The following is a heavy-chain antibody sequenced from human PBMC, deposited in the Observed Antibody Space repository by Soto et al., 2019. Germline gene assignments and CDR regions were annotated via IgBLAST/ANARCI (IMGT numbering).Heavy chain of an antibody. CDR3: ARDRRFGMATINFLDY. CDR1: GGTFSSYA. V-gene: IGHV1-69*13. CDR2: IIPIFGTA. J-gene: IGHJ4*02. Sequence: ASVKVSCKAAGGTFSSYAISWVRQAPGQGLEWMGGIIPIFGTANYAQKFQGRVTITADESTSTAYMELSSLRSEDTAVYYCARDRRFGMATINFLDYWGQGTLVTVSS. D-gene: IGHD5-12*01.